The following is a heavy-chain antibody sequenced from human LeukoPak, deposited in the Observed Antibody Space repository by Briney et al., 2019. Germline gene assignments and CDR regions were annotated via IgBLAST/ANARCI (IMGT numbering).Heavy chain of an antibody. J-gene: IGHJ3*02. D-gene: IGHD7-27*01. CDR1: GFTFSSYE. Sequence: GGSLRLSCAASGFTFSSYEMNWVRQAPGKGLEWVSSISSSSSYIYYADSVKGRFTISRDNAKNSLYLQMNSLRAEDTAVYYCANWGFRADDAFDIWGQGTMVTVSS. CDR3: ANWGFRADDAFDI. V-gene: IGHV3-21*01. CDR2: ISSSSSYI.